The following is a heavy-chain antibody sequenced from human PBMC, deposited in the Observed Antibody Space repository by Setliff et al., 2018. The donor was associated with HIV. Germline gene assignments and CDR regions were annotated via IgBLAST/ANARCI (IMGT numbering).Heavy chain of an antibody. CDR1: GGSISNSNYF. J-gene: IGHJ3*02. CDR2: IYSSGST. V-gene: IGHV4-39*02. Sequence: SLTCTVSGGSISNSNYFWGWIRQPPGKGLEWIGRIYSSGSTYYQPSLQGRVSMSIDSSKNHFSLSLRYVTAADTAVYYCARSFSGRYFWSGYYTGPDPKGENAFDIWGQGTMVTVSS. D-gene: IGHD3-3*01. CDR3: ARSFSGRYFWSGYYTGPDPKGENAFDI.